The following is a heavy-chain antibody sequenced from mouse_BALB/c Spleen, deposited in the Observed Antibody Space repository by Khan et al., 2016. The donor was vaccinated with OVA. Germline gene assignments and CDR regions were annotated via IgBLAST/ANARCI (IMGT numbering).Heavy chain of an antibody. CDR2: IAPGSGSP. D-gene: IGHD1-1*01. CDR3: TRENYYGSSCYAMDY. V-gene: IGHV1S41*01. Sequence: DLVKPGASVKLSCKASGYTFTSYWINWIKQRPGQGLEWIGRIAPGSGSPYYNEMFKGKATLTVDTSSSTAYIQLSSLSSEDSAVYVCTRENYYGSSCYAMDYWGQGTSVTVSS. J-gene: IGHJ4*01. CDR1: GYTFTSYW.